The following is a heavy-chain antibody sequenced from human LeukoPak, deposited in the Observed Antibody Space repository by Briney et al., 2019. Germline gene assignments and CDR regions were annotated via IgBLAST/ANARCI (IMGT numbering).Heavy chain of an antibody. D-gene: IGHD6-6*01. CDR2: ISGTSSYI. CDR3: VSSPRVAAQDV. CDR1: GFTFSSYS. V-gene: IGHV3-21*01. Sequence: PGGSLRLSCGASGFTFSSYSMIWVRQAPGKGLELVSSISGTSSYIYYADSVKGRFTISRDNAKNSLYLQMNSLRAEDTAVYYCVSSPRVAAQDVWGKGTTVTVSS. J-gene: IGHJ6*04.